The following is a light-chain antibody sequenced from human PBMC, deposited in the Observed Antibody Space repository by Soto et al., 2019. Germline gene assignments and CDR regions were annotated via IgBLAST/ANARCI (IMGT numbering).Light chain of an antibody. V-gene: IGLV3-21*04. J-gene: IGLJ1*01. CDR1: NIGSKS. Sequence: SYELTQPPSVSVAPGKTARITCGGTNIGSKSVHWYQQRPGQAPVLIIYYDSDRPSGIPERISGSDSGNTATLTISRVEAGDEADYFCQVWDTSSDHYVFGTGTKLTVL. CDR3: QVWDTSSDHYV. CDR2: YDS.